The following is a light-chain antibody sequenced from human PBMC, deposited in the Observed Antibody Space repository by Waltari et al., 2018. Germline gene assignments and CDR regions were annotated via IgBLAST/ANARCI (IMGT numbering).Light chain of an antibody. J-gene: IGKJ4*01. V-gene: IGKV3-11*01. Sequence: EIVLTQSPATLPLSPGERATLSCRASQSVSSYLAWYQQKPGQPPRLLIYDASNRATGIPARFSGSGSGTDFTLTISSVEPEDVAVYYCQQRSNWPPTFGGGTKVVIK. CDR2: DAS. CDR1: QSVSSY. CDR3: QQRSNWPPT.